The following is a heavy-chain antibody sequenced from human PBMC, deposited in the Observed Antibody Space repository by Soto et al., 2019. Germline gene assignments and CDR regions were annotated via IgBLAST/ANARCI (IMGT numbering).Heavy chain of an antibody. CDR3: ARGGVQVWGVMGHAFDI. CDR2: IIPILGIA. V-gene: IGHV1-69*02. D-gene: IGHD3-10*01. CDR1: GGTFSSYT. J-gene: IGHJ3*02. Sequence: QVQLVQSGAEVKKPGSSVKVSCKASGGTFSSYTISWVRQAPGQGLEWMGRIIPILGIANYAQKFQGRVTITADKSTSTAYMELSSLRSEDTAVYYCARGGVQVWGVMGHAFDIWGQGTMVTVSS.